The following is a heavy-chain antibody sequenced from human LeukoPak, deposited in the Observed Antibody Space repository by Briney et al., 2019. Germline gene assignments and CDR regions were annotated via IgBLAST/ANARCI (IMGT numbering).Heavy chain of an antibody. V-gene: IGHV1-46*01. D-gene: IGHD3-10*01. Sequence: ASVKVSCKASGYTFTGYYMHWVRQAPGQGLEWMGIINPSGGSTSYAQKFQGRVTMTRDTSTSTVYMELSSLRSEDTAVYYCARASAMVRGVIIKKYYYYGMDVWGQGTTVTVSS. CDR2: INPSGGST. CDR3: ARASAMVRGVIIKKYYYYGMDV. J-gene: IGHJ6*02. CDR1: GYTFTGYY.